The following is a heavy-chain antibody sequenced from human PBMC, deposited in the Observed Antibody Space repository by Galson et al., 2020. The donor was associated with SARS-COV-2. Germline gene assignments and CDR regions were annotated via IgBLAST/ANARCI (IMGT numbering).Heavy chain of an antibody. D-gene: IGHD3-16*01. CDR3: ASGVAPGGAYYYYGMDV. Sequence: GESLKISCAASGFTFSSYGMHWVRQAPGKGLEWVAVIWYDGSNKYYADSVKGRFTISRDNSKNTLYLQMNSLRAEDTAVYYCASGVAPGGAYYYYGMDVWGQGTTVTFSS. CDR1: GFTFSSYG. J-gene: IGHJ6*02. CDR2: IWYDGSNK. V-gene: IGHV3-33*01.